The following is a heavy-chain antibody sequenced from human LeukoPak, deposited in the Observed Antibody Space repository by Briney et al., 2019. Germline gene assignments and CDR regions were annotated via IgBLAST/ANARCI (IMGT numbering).Heavy chain of an antibody. D-gene: IGHD2-2*01. CDR1: GYTFTSYG. J-gene: IGHJ4*02. V-gene: IGHV1-46*01. CDR2: INPSGGST. Sequence: GASVKVSCKASGYTFTSYGISWVRQAPGQGLEWMGIINPSGGSTSYAQKFQGRVTMTRDTSTSTVYMELSSLRSEDTAVYYCARTQLPIEQGPDYWGQGTLVTVSS. CDR3: ARTQLPIEQGPDY.